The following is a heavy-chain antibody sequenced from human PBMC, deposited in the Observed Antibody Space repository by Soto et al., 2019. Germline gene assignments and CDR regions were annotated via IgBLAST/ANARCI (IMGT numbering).Heavy chain of an antibody. CDR2: ITYDGSNT. CDR3: ARGQGSSGSYSTYGMDV. D-gene: IGHD3-22*01. CDR1: GFGFSSYG. J-gene: IGHJ6*02. Sequence: PGGSLILSCAASGFGFSSYGMHWVRQAPGKGLEWVAVITYDGSNTYYADSVKGRFTISRDNSKKTPYLQMNSLRTEDTAVYYCARGQGSSGSYSTYGMDVWGQGTTVTVSS. V-gene: IGHV3-30*03.